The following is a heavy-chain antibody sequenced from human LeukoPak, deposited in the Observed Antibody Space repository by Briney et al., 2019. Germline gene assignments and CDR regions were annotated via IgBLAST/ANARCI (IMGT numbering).Heavy chain of an antibody. CDR1: GGSISSYY. D-gene: IGHD6-19*01. V-gene: IGHV4-59*08. J-gene: IGHJ3*02. CDR2: IYYSGST. Sequence: PSETLSLTCTVSGGSISSYYWSWIRQPPGEGLEWIGYIYYSGSTNYNPSLKSRVTISVDTSKNQFSLKLSSVTAADTAVYYCASMAVAGPYAFDIWGQGTMVTVSS. CDR3: ASMAVAGPYAFDI.